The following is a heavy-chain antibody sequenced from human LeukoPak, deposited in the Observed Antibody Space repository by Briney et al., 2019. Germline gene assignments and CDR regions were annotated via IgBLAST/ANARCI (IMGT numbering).Heavy chain of an antibody. D-gene: IGHD2-15*01. J-gene: IGHJ4*02. V-gene: IGHV1-46*01. CDR2: INPSGGST. CDR3: ARDPGYCSGGSCSLYFDY. Sequence: ASVKVSCKAFGYTFTSYYIHWVRQAPGQGLEWMGIINPSGGSTSYAQKFQGRVTMTRDTSTSTVYMELSSLRSEDTAVYYCARDPGYCSGGSCSLYFDYWGQGTLVTVSS. CDR1: GYTFTSYY.